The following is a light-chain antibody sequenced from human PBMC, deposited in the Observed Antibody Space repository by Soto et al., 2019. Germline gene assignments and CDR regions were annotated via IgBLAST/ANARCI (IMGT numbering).Light chain of an antibody. V-gene: IGLV1-44*01. Sequence: QSAVTRPPSASGTPGQRVSIACSGSSSNIGSNTVSWYQQLPGTAPKLLIFSNNQRPSGFPDRFSGSQSGTSASLAFSGLLSEDEADYYCAAWDDRLNGVVFGGGTQLTVL. J-gene: IGLJ2*01. CDR1: SSNIGSNT. CDR2: SNN. CDR3: AAWDDRLNGVV.